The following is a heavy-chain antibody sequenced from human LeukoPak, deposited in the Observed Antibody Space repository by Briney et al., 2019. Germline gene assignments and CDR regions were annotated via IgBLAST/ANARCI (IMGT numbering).Heavy chain of an antibody. Sequence: GGSLRLSCAASGFTFSSYAMSRVRQAPGKGLEWVSAIRGSGGSTYYADSVKGRFTISRDNSKNTLYLQMNSLRAEDTAVYYCARDRRDIIVIPAATTYYYYMDVWGKGTTVTVSS. J-gene: IGHJ6*03. V-gene: IGHV3-23*01. CDR2: IRGSGGST. CDR3: ARDRRDIIVIPAATTYYYYMDV. CDR1: GFTFSSYA. D-gene: IGHD2-2*01.